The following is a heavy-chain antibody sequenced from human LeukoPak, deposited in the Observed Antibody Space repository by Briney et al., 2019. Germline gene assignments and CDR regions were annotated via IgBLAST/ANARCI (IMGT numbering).Heavy chain of an antibody. J-gene: IGHJ4*02. CDR1: GDSISTSNSY. CDR2: IYYSGNT. Sequence: SETLSLTCTVSGDSISTSNSYWGWIRQPPGKGLEWIGSIYYSGNTYYNASLKSRVTISVDTSKNQFSLKLTSVTAADTAVYYCARVAYYYDSSGYYSPFDYWGQGTLVTVSS. V-gene: IGHV4-39*07. CDR3: ARVAYYYDSSGYYSPFDY. D-gene: IGHD3-22*01.